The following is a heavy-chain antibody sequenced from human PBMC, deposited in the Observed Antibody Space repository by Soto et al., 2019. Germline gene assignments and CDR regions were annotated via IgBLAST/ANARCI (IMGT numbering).Heavy chain of an antibody. Sequence: EVQLLESGGGLVQPGGSLRLSCAASGFTFSSYAMNWVRQAPGKGQEWVSVISGSGDSTYYADSVKGRFTISRDNSKNTLYLQINSLRAEDTAVYYCARRERGWFFDLWGRGTLVSVSS. V-gene: IGHV3-23*01. CDR2: ISGSGDST. CDR3: ARRERGWFFDL. CDR1: GFTFSSYA. J-gene: IGHJ2*01.